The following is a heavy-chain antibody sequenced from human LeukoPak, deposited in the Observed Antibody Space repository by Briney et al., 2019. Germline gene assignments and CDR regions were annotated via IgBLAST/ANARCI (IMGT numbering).Heavy chain of an antibody. J-gene: IGHJ5*02. CDR3: ARDRRRYCSSTSCYTELDP. D-gene: IGHD2-2*02. V-gene: IGHV3-33*01. Sequence: GRSLRLSCAASGFTFSSYGMHWVRQAPGKGLEWVAVIWYDGSNKYYADSVKGRFTISRDNSKNTPYLQMNSLRAEDTAVYYCARDRRRYCSSTSCYTELDPWGQGTLVTVSS. CDR2: IWYDGSNK. CDR1: GFTFSSYG.